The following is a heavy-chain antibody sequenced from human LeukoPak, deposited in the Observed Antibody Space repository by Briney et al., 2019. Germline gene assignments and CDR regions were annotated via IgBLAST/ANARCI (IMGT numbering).Heavy chain of an antibody. Sequence: GSLRLSCAASGSTFSSYWMHWVRQAPGKGLVWVSRINSDGSSTSYADSVKGRFTISRDNAKNTLYLQMNSLRAEDTAVYYCARGLYTAMVNFDYWGQGTLVTVSS. D-gene: IGHD5-18*01. J-gene: IGHJ4*02. CDR1: GSTFSSYW. V-gene: IGHV3-74*01. CDR3: ARGLYTAMVNFDY. CDR2: INSDGSST.